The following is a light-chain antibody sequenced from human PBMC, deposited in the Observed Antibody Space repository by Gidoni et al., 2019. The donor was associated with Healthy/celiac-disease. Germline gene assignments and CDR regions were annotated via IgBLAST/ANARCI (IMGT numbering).Light chain of an antibody. CDR3: QQSYSTPLYT. Sequence: DIQMTQSPSSLSASVGDRVTITCRASQSISSYLNWYQQKPGKAPKLLIYAASSLQSGVPSRFSGSGSGTDFTLTISSLQPEDFATYYCQQSYSTPLYTFGQGRGGEIK. CDR1: QSISSY. J-gene: IGKJ2*01. CDR2: AAS. V-gene: IGKV1-39*01.